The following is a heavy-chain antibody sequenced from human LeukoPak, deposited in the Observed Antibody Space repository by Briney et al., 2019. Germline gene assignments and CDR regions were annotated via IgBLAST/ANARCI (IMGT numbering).Heavy chain of an antibody. D-gene: IGHD2-8*01. Sequence: PSQTLSLTCTVSGGSISSGGYYWSWIRQHPGKGLEWIGYIYYSGSTYYNPSLKSRVTMSVDTSKNQFSLKLSSVTAADTAVYYCARRWSSRGGFDYWGQGTLVTVSS. J-gene: IGHJ4*02. CDR1: GGSISSGGYY. CDR3: ARRWSSRGGFDY. V-gene: IGHV4-31*03. CDR2: IYYSGST.